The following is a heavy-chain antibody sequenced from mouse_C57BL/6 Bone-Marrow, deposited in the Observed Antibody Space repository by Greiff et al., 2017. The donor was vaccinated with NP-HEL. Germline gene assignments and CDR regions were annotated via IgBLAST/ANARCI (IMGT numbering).Heavy chain of an antibody. J-gene: IGHJ1*03. CDR2: IYPRSGNT. CDR3: ARSGVYYYGSSWWYFDV. CDR1: GYTFTSYG. V-gene: IGHV1-81*01. D-gene: IGHD1-1*01. Sequence: VQLQQSGAELARPGASVKLSCKASGYTFTSYGISWVKQRTGQGLEWIGEIYPRSGNTYYNEKFKGKATLTADKSSSTAYMELRSLTSEDSAVYFCARSGVYYYGSSWWYFDVWGTGTTVTVSS.